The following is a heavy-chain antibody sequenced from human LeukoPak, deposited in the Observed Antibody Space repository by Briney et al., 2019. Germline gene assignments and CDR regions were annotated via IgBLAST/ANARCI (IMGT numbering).Heavy chain of an antibody. J-gene: IGHJ4*02. CDR2: INSDGSST. V-gene: IGHV3-74*01. D-gene: IGHD1-26*01. CDR3: ARDRGSLGY. CDR1: GFTFSSYW. Sequence: GGSLRLSCAASGFTFSSYWMHRVRQAPGMGLVWVSRINSDGSSTTYADSVKGRFTISRDNAKNTLYLQMNSLRAEDTAMYYCARDRGSLGYWGQGTLVTVSS.